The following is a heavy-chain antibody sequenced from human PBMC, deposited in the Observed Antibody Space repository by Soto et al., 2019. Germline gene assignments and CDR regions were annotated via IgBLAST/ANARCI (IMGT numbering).Heavy chain of an antibody. CDR1: GFTFNAYG. D-gene: IGHD1-1*01. CDR3: AKDSLERSWNFDY. Sequence: QVQLVESGGGVVQPGRSLRLSCAASGFTFNAYGMQWVRQAPGKGLEWVAGISSDGSNKYYADSVKGRFTISSDNSKNTLYLQMNSLRAEDTAVYYCAKDSLERSWNFDYWGHGTLVTVSS. J-gene: IGHJ4*01. CDR2: ISSDGSNK. V-gene: IGHV3-30*18.